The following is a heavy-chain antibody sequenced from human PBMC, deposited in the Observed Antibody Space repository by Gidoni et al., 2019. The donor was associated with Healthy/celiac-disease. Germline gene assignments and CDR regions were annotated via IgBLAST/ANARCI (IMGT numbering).Heavy chain of an antibody. V-gene: IGHV3-21*01. CDR1: GFTFSSYS. Sequence: EVQLVESGGGLVKPGGSLRLSWSAPGFTFSSYSMNWVHQAPGQGLDLVSSISSSSSYIYYADSVKGRFTISRANAKNSLYLQMNSLRAEDTAVYYCARDHDYGDLPDYWGQGTLVTVSS. CDR3: ARDHDYGDLPDY. CDR2: ISSSSSYI. D-gene: IGHD4-17*01. J-gene: IGHJ4*02.